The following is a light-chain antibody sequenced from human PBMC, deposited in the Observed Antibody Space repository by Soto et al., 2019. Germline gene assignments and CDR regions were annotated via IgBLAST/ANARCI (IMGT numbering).Light chain of an antibody. Sequence: EIVMTQSPATLSVSPGERVTLSCRASQSVSSTLAWYQQKPGQAPRFLMYGASTRATGIPDRFSGSGSGTNFTLTISSLQSEDFAVYYCKQCNNWPYTFGQGTKLEI. CDR1: QSVSST. V-gene: IGKV3-15*01. CDR2: GAS. CDR3: KQCNNWPYT. J-gene: IGKJ2*01.